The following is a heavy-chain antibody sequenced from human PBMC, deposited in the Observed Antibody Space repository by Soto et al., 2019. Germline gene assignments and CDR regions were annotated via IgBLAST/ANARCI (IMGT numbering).Heavy chain of an antibody. D-gene: IGHD2-15*01. CDR3: AKGVVVVAATSGYSYGLLPFDY. V-gene: IGHV3-23*01. CDR1: GCTFSSYA. CDR2: ISGSGGST. J-gene: IGHJ4*02. Sequence: GALRVSCSASGCTFSSYAMSWVRQAPGKGLEWVSAISGSGGSTYYADSVKGRFTISRDNSKNTLYLQMNSLRAEDTAVYYCAKGVVVVAATSGYSYGLLPFDYWGQGTLVTVSA.